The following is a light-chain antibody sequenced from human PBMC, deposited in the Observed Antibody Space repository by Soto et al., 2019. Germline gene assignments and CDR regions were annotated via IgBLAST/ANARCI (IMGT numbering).Light chain of an antibody. CDR1: QSISIW. Sequence: DIHMTQSPSTLSASVGDRVTITCRASQSISIWLVWYQQKPGKAPNLLIYKTSSLETGDTSRFSGSGSGTEVTLTISSLQPDDFATYYCQHWNDYSWTFGQGTKVEVK. J-gene: IGKJ1*01. V-gene: IGKV1-5*03. CDR3: QHWNDYSWT. CDR2: KTS.